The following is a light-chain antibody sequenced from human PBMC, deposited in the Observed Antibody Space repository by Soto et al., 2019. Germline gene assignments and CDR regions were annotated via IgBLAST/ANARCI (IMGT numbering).Light chain of an antibody. CDR1: QTISSY. CDR2: AAS. V-gene: IGKV1-39*01. J-gene: IGKJ4*01. CDR3: QQSFSNPRT. Sequence: DIQSTQSPSSLSASVGDSVTITCRASQTISSYLNWYQQRPGKAPKLLIYAASSLQSGVPSRFSGSGSGTDFSLTISDLQPEDFASYYCQQSFSNPRTFGGGTKVDIK.